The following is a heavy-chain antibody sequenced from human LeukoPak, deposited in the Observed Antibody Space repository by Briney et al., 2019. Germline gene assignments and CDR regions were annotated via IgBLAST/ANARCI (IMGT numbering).Heavy chain of an antibody. CDR2: IYTSGST. D-gene: IGHD2-21*02. V-gene: IGHV4-61*02. CDR3: ARDQQLSYCGGDCYPAN. J-gene: IGHJ4*02. CDR1: GGSISSGSYF. Sequence: PSQTLSLTCTVSGGSISSGSYFWSWIRQPAGKGLEWIGRIYTSGSTDYKPSLQSRVTMSVDTSKNQFSLKLNSVTAADTAVYYCARDQQLSYCGGDCYPANWGQGTLVTVSS.